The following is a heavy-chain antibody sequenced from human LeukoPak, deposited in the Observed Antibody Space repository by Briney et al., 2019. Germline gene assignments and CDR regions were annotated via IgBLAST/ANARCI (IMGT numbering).Heavy chain of an antibody. V-gene: IGHV4-59*12. CDR2: IYYSGST. Sequence: PSETLSLTCTVSGGSISSYYWSWIRQPPGKGLEWIGYIYYSGSTNYNPSLKSRVTISVDTSKNQFSLKLSSVTAADTAVYYCARALRYFDWLFTFHFDYWGQGTLVTVSS. CDR1: GGSISSYY. J-gene: IGHJ4*02. D-gene: IGHD3-9*01. CDR3: ARALRYFDWLFTFHFDY.